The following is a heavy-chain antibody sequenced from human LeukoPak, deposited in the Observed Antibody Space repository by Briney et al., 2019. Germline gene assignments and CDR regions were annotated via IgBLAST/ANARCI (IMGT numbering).Heavy chain of an antibody. CDR1: GGTFSSYA. D-gene: IGHD3-22*01. V-gene: IGHV1-69*04. CDR3: ARGITYYYDSSGYNLPFQH. CDR2: IIPILGIA. J-gene: IGHJ1*01. Sequence: GASVKVSCKASGGTFSSYAISWVRQAPGQGREWMGRIIPILGIANYAQKFQGRVTITADKSTSTAYMELSSLRSEDTAVYYCARGITYYYDSSGYNLPFQHWGQGTLVTVSS.